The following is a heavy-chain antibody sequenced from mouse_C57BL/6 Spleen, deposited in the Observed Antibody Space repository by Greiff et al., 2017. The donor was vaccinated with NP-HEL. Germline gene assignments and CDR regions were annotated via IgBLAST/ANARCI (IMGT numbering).Heavy chain of an antibody. CDR1: GFTFSSYT. Sequence: EVKLVESGGGLVKPGGSLKLSCAASGFTFSSYTMSWVRQTPEKRLEWVATISGGGGNTYYPGSVKGRFTISRDNAKNPLYLQMRSLRSEDTALYYCARQYYGSSYGRYFDYWGQGTTLTVSS. J-gene: IGHJ2*01. D-gene: IGHD1-1*01. V-gene: IGHV5-9*01. CDR3: ARQYYGSSYGRYFDY. CDR2: ISGGGGNT.